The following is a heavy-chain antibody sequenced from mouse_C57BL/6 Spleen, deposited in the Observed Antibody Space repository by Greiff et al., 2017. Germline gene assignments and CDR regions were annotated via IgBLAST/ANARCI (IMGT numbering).Heavy chain of an antibody. CDR3: ASRDLLPYY. J-gene: IGHJ2*01. D-gene: IGHD1-1*01. Sequence: VQLQQPGAELVKPGASVKLSCKASGYTFTSYWMQWVKQRPGQGLEWIGEIDPSDSSTNYNQKFKGKATLTVDTSSSTAYMQLSSLTSEDSSVYYCASRDLLPYYWGQGTTLTVSS. CDR2: IDPSDSST. CDR1: GYTFTSYW. V-gene: IGHV1-50*01.